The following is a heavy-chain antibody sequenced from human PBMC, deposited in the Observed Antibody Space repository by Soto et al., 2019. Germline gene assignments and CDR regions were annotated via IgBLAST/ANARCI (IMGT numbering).Heavy chain of an antibody. CDR2: IKSKTDGGTT. CDR3: TTSRRGAYYFDY. V-gene: IGHV3-15*01. Sequence: EVQLVESGGGLVKPGGSLRLSCAASGFTFSNAWMSWVRQAPGKGLEWVGRIKSKTDGGTTDYAAPVKGRFTISRDDSKNTLYLQKNSLKTEDTDVYYCTTSRRGAYYFDYWGQVTLVTVSS. CDR1: GFTFSNAW. J-gene: IGHJ4*02. D-gene: IGHD3-10*01.